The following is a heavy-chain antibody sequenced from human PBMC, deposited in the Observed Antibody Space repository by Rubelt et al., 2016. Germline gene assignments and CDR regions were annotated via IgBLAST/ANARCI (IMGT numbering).Heavy chain of an antibody. CDR1: GFSFRSYS. CDR2: ISGSSGST. Sequence: SRGGLVQPGGSLRVSCAASGFSFRSYSMNWVRQAPGKGLEWVSAISGSSGSTYYADSVKGRFTISRDNSKNTLYLQMNSLRAEDTAVYYCAKDPRSISSRGCFDYWGQGTLVTVSS. D-gene: IGHD6-6*01. V-gene: IGHV3-23*01. CDR3: AKDPRSISSRGCFDY. J-gene: IGHJ4*02.